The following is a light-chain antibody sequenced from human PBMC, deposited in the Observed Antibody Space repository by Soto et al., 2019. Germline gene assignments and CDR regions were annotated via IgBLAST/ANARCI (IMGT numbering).Light chain of an antibody. CDR2: KAS. V-gene: IGKV1-5*03. Sequence: DIQMTQSPSTLSASVGDRVTITCRASRSISSWLAWYQQKPGKAPKLLIYKASSLESGVPSRFSGSGSGTEFTLAISSLQPDDFATYYCRQYNSYSRTFGQGTRLEIK. J-gene: IGKJ5*01. CDR1: RSISSW. CDR3: RQYNSYSRT.